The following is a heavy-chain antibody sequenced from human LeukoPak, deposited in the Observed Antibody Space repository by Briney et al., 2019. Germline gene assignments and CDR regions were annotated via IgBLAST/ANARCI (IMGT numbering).Heavy chain of an antibody. Sequence: GGSLSLSCAASGFTVSSNYMSWVRQAQGQGMELVSVSYSGDSTYYADSVKGRFTISRDDSKNTLYLQMNSLRAEDTAVYYCARDFGRGSYYMDVWGKGTTVTVSS. CDR3: ARDFGRGSYYMDV. D-gene: IGHD3-10*01. J-gene: IGHJ6*03. V-gene: IGHV3-53*01. CDR2: SYSGDST. CDR1: GFTVSSNY.